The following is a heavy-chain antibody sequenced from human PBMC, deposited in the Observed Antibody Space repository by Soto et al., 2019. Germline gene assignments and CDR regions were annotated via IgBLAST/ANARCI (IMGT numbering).Heavy chain of an antibody. D-gene: IGHD3-22*01. V-gene: IGHV1-69*01. CDR3: ARGWGYYSTEYYYAY. CDR2: IIPIVGTA. J-gene: IGHJ4*02. CDR1: GGSFNRHT. Sequence: QVQLVQSGAGVRQPGSSVRLSCKASGGSFNRHTIRWVRQAPGQGLEWMGGIIPIVGTANYDQKFQGRVTIIADESTSTVYMELSSLRSGETAIYYCARGWGYYSTEYYYAYWGEGGLVIVSS.